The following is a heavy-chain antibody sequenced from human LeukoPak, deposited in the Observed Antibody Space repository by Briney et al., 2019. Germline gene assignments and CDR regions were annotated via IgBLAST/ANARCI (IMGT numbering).Heavy chain of an antibody. V-gene: IGHV3-23*01. J-gene: IGHJ3*02. CDR2: IAGSGDDT. D-gene: IGHD3-22*01. CDR1: GFIFSIYG. Sequence: PGGSLRLSCAASGFIFSIYGMSWVRQAPGKGLEWVSAIAGSGDDTHYADSVKGRFTISRDNAKNTLYLQMNSLRAEDTAVYYCTRDHHRRHYDSQARNTFDIWGQGTMVTVSS. CDR3: TRDHHRRHYDSQARNTFDI.